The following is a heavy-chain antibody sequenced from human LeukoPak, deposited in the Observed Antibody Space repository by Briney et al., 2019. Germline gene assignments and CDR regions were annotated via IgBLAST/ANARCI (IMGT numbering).Heavy chain of an antibody. V-gene: IGHV4-34*01. CDR3: ARGSRYRDYFDY. Sequence: SETLSLTCAVYGGSFSGYYWSWIRQPPGKGLEWIGEINHSGSTNYNPSLKGRVTISVDTSKNQFSLKLSSVTAADTAVYYCARGSRYRDYFDYWGQGTLVTVSS. CDR1: GGSFSGYY. CDR2: INHSGST. D-gene: IGHD1-1*01. J-gene: IGHJ4*02.